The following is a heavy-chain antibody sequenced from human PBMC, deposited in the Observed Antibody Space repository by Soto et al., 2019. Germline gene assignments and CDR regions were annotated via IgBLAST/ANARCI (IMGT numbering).Heavy chain of an antibody. V-gene: IGHV1-18*01. CDR2: ISAYNGNT. J-gene: IGHJ3*02. CDR1: GYTFTSYG. Sequence: ASVKVSCKASGYTFTSYGISWVRQAPGQGLEWMGWISAYNGNTNYAQKLQGRVTMTTDTSTSTAYMELRSLRSDDTAVYYCARDLFDCSSTSCYENGAFDSWGQGTMVTVSS. CDR3: ARDLFDCSSTSCYENGAFDS. D-gene: IGHD2-2*01.